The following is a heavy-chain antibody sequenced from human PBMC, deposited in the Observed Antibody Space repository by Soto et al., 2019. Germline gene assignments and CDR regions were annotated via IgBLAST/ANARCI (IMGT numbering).Heavy chain of an antibody. CDR2: IRSKAYGGTT. V-gene: IGHV3-49*03. Sequence: PGGSLRLSCTASGFTFGDYAMSWFRQAPGKGLEWVGFIRSKAYGGTTEYAASVKGRFTISRDDSKSIAYLQMNSLKTEDTAVYYCTRGTAAAEDYYGMDVWGQGTTVTVSS. D-gene: IGHD6-13*01. CDR1: GFTFGDYA. CDR3: TRGTAAAEDYYGMDV. J-gene: IGHJ6*02.